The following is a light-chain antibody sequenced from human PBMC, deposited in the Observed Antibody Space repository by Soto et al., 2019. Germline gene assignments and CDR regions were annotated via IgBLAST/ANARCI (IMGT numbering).Light chain of an antibody. CDR1: ISDVGDYNY. CDR3: SSYRSSSPLVV. J-gene: IGLJ2*01. CDR2: DVS. Sequence: QSALTQPASVSGSPGQSITISCTGTISDVGDYNYVSWYQQHPDKAPKLMIYDVSNRPSGVSNRFSGSKSGNTASLTISGLHPEDEADYYCSSYRSSSPLVVFGGGTKPTVL. V-gene: IGLV2-14*01.